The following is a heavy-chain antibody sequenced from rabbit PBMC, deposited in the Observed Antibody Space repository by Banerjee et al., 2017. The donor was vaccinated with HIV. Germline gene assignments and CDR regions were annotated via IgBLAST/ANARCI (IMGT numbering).Heavy chain of an antibody. J-gene: IGHJ4*01. CDR2: IYTGSGNT. Sequence: QEQLEESGGDLVKPEGSLTLTCTASGFSFSSSYWVCWVRQPPGKGLEWIGCIYTGSGNTYYATWAKGRFTISKTSSTTVTLQMTSLTAADTATYFCARDNTADNVGGAYATWGPGTLVTVS. D-gene: IGHD6-1*01. V-gene: IGHV1S45*01. CDR3: ARDNTADNVGGAYAT. CDR1: GFSFSSSYW.